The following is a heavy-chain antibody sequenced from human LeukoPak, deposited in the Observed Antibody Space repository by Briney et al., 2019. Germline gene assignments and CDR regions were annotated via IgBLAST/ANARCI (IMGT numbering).Heavy chain of an antibody. D-gene: IGHD3-10*01. CDR3: ARRPYGSGSDYFDY. V-gene: IGHV3-66*01. CDR2: IYSGGST. J-gene: IGHJ4*02. CDR1: GFTVSSNY. Sequence: GGSLRLSCVASGFTVSSNYMSWVRQAPGKGLEWVSVIYSGGSTYYADSVKGRFTISRDNSKNTLYLQMNSLRAEDTAVYYCARRPYGSGSDYFDYWGQGTLVTVSS.